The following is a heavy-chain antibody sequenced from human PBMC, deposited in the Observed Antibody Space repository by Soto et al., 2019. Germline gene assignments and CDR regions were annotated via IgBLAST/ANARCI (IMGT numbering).Heavy chain of an antibody. V-gene: IGHV3-23*01. CDR1: GLTFSSYA. D-gene: IGHD6-19*01. CDR3: AKAFAGYRSGKSFDY. J-gene: IGHJ4*02. CDR2: ISGSGGST. Sequence: PGGSLRLSCAASGLTFSSYAMSGVRQAPGKGLEWVSAISGSGGSTYYADSVKGRFTISRDNSKNTLYLQMNSLRAEDTAVYYCAKAFAGYRSGKSFDYWGQGTLVTGSS.